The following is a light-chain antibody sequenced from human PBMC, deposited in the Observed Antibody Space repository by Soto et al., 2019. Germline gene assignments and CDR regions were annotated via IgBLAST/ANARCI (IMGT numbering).Light chain of an antibody. V-gene: IGKV1-33*01. J-gene: IGKJ4*01. CDR1: QDINNY. CDR3: QHYDRLPLT. Sequence: DIQMTQYPSSLSASVGERVTITCQASQDINNYLNWYQQKPGKAPKLLLRDASALETGVPLRFSGSGSGTDFTFTISSLQPEDIGTYFCQHYDRLPLTFGGGTKVEIK. CDR2: DAS.